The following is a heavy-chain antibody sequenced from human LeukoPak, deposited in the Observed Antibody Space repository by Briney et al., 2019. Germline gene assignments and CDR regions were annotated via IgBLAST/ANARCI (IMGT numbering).Heavy chain of an antibody. CDR1: GFTVSSNY. V-gene: IGHV3-66*01. Sequence: GGSLRLSCAASGFTVSSNYMSWVRQAPGKGLEWVSVIYSGGSTYYADSVKGRSTISRDNSKNTLYLQMNSLRAEDTAVYYCARGRWLQYYFDYWGQGTLVTVSS. CDR3: ARGRWLQYYFDY. J-gene: IGHJ4*02. D-gene: IGHD2-15*01. CDR2: IYSGGST.